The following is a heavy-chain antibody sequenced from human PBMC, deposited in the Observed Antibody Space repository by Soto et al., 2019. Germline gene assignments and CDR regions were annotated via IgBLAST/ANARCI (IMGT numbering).Heavy chain of an antibody. CDR1: GFTFSSYS. V-gene: IGHV3-21*01. D-gene: IGHD5-12*01. J-gene: IGHJ5*02. Sequence: GGSLRLSCAASGFTFSSYSMNWVRQAPGKGLEWVSSISSSSSYIYYADSVKGRFTISRDNAKNSLYLQMNSLRAEDTAVYYCARREGYSGSPGFDPWGQGTLVTVSS. CDR2: ISSSSSYI. CDR3: ARREGYSGSPGFDP.